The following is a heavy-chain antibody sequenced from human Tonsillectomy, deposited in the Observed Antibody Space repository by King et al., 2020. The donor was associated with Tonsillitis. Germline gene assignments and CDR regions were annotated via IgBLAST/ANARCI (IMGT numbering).Heavy chain of an antibody. CDR1: GFSFSSNG. J-gene: IGHJ4*02. D-gene: IGHD6-19*01. CDR3: ARERLYSSGWGIAY. V-gene: IGHV3-33*05. CDR2: ISFDGSNK. Sequence: VQLVESGGGVVQPGRSLSLSCAASGFSFSSNGMHWVRQAPGKGLEWVAVISFDGSNKNYADSVKGRFTISRDNSNNTLFLHKNSLRPEDTAVYYCARERLYSSGWGIAYWGQGALLSVSS.